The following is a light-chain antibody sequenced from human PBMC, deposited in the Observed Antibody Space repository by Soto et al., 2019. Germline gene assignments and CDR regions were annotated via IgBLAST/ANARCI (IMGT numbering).Light chain of an antibody. CDR1: SSDVGGYNY. J-gene: IGLJ1*01. CDR2: EVS. V-gene: IGLV2-14*01. Sequence: QSALTQPASVSGSPGQSITISCTGTSSDVGGYNYVSWYQQHPGKAPKLMIYEVSNRPSGVSNRFSGSKSGNMASLTISGLQAEDEADYYCSSYTSSSTLLVFGTGTKLTVL. CDR3: SSYTSSSTLLV.